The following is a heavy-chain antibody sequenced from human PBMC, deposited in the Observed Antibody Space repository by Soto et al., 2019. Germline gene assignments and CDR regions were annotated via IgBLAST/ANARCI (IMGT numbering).Heavy chain of an antibody. D-gene: IGHD3-9*01. J-gene: IGHJ4*02. Sequence: ASVKVSCKASGYTFTSYAMHWVRQAPGQRLEWMGWINADNGNTNYAQKLQGRVTMTRDTSTSTAYMELRSLRSDDTAVYYCAINYDILTGYYRIAYWGQGTLVTVSS. V-gene: IGHV1-3*01. CDR1: GYTFTSYA. CDR3: AINYDILTGYYRIAY. CDR2: INADNGNT.